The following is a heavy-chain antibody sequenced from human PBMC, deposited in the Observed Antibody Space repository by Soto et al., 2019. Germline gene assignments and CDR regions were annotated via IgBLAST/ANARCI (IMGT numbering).Heavy chain of an antibody. CDR2: LKPDNGGT. J-gene: IGHJ6*02. CDR3: ARDLCPLGSGSPCPTYGMDL. D-gene: IGHD3-10*01. V-gene: IGHV1-2*02. Sequence: QVQLVQSGAEVKPPGASVKVSCKASGYSFTGHYMHWVRQVSGKRLEFLGWLKPDNGGTYYAPKFQGRVTFTRYTSTTTAYMELSGLHSDDTAVYYCARDLCPLGSGSPCPTYGMDLWGQGTTVAVSS. CDR1: GYSFTGHY.